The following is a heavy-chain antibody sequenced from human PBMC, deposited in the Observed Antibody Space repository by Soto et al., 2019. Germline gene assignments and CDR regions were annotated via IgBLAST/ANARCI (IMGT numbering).Heavy chain of an antibody. CDR1: GGTFSSYA. D-gene: IGHD1-26*01. CDR3: ARVWVALCGMDV. Sequence: QVQLVQSGAEVKKPGSSVKVSCKASGGTFSSYAISWVRQAPGQGLEWMGGIIPISGTANYAQKFQGRVTIAADESKITAYLERRSLSSEDPAVYYCARVWVALCGMDVWGQGTRVTVS. V-gene: IGHV1-69*12. J-gene: IGHJ6*01. CDR2: IIPISGTA.